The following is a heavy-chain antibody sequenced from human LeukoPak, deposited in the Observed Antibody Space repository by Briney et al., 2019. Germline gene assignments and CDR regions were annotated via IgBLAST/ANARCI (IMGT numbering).Heavy chain of an antibody. Sequence: PGGSLRLSCAASGFTFSSYAMSWVRQAPGKGLEWVSAISGSGGSTYYADSVKGRFTIPRDNSKDTLYLQMNSLRAEDTAVYYCANEKLLWFGELSLWGQGTLVTVSS. CDR2: ISGSGGST. CDR3: ANEKLLWFGELSL. V-gene: IGHV3-23*01. J-gene: IGHJ4*02. CDR1: GFTFSSYA. D-gene: IGHD3-10*01.